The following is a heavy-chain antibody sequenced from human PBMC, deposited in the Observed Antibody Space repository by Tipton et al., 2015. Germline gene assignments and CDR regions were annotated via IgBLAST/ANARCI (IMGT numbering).Heavy chain of an antibody. J-gene: IGHJ4*02. CDR1: GFNFNTYI. CDR2: ISTTSRYI. CDR3: ARGGSGSYYNL. Sequence: SLRLSCSASGFNFNTYIMNWVRQAPGKGLEWVSSISTTSRYIYYVDSVKGRFTISRDNAKNSLYLEMNSLRAEDTAVYYCARGGSGSYYNLWGQGSQVTVSS. D-gene: IGHD3-10*01. V-gene: IGHV3-21*06.